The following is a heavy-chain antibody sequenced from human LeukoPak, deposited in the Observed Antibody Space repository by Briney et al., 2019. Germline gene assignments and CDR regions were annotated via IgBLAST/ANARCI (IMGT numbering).Heavy chain of an antibody. J-gene: IGHJ4*02. CDR2: IYSGGST. CDR1: GFTVSSNY. Sequence: GGSLRLSCAASGFTVSSNYMSWVRQAPGKGLERVSVIYSGGSTYYADSVKGRFTISRDNSKNTLYLQMNSLRAEDTAVYYCAGTYDSSGFYYFDYWGQGTLVTVSS. V-gene: IGHV3-66*01. D-gene: IGHD3-22*01. CDR3: AGTYDSSGFYYFDY.